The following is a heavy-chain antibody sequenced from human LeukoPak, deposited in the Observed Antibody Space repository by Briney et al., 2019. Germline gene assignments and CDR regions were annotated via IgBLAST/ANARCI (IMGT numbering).Heavy chain of an antibody. V-gene: IGHV1-18*01. J-gene: IGHJ3*02. CDR3: ARDRDFDNAFDI. D-gene: IGHD3-10*01. Sequence: ASVKVSCKASGYTITSYGISWVRQAPGQGLEWMGWISAYNGNTNYAQKLQGRVTMTTDTSTSTAYMELRSLRSDDTAVYYCARDRDFDNAFDIWGQGTMVTVSS. CDR1: GYTITSYG. CDR2: ISAYNGNT.